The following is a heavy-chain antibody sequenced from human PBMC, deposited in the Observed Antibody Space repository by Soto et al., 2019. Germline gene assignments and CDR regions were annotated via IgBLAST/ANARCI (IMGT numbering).Heavy chain of an antibody. J-gene: IGHJ6*02. D-gene: IGHD3-22*01. CDR3: AKELRRYYDSSGNYYYYGMDV. Sequence: GGSLRLSCAASGFTFSSYAMSWVRQAPGKGLEWVSAISGSGGSTYYADSVKGRFTISRDNSKNTLYLQMNSLRAEDTAVYYCAKELRRYYDSSGNYYYYGMDVWGQGTTVTVSS. CDR2: ISGSGGST. CDR1: GFTFSSYA. V-gene: IGHV3-23*01.